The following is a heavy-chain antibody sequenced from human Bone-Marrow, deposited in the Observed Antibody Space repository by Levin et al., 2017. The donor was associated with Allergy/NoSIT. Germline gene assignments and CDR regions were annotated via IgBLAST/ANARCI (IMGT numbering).Heavy chain of an antibody. Sequence: SSETLSLTCTVSGGSISSYDYYWSWIRQSPGMGLEWIGNIDNSGSTSYNPSLKSRVSISADTSNNQYSLTLSSVTAADPAIYYCAREQDHDYRDYYVDIWGQGILVTVSS. D-gene: IGHD3-16*01. V-gene: IGHV4-30-4*01. J-gene: IGHJ5*02. CDR2: IDNSGST. CDR3: AREQDHDYRDYYVDI. CDR1: GGSISSYDYY.